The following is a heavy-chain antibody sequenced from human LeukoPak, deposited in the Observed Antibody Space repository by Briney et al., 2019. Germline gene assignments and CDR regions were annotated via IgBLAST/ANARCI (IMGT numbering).Heavy chain of an antibody. J-gene: IGHJ4*02. CDR2: IYESGRT. CDR1: DSSIRTDNY. V-gene: IGHV4-38-2*02. Sequence: SETLSLTCIVSDSSIRTDNYWGWIRQTPGKGLEWIGSIYESGRTYYNPSLKSRVTISVDRPKSQFSLRLSSVTAADTAVYYCASASTGRLLYYFDYWGQGTLVTVSS. CDR3: ASASTGRLLYYFDY. D-gene: IGHD2-8*02.